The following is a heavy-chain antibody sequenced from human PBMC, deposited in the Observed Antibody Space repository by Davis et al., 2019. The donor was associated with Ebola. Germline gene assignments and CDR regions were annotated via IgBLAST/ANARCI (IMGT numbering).Heavy chain of an antibody. CDR1: GYSFTSYW. CDR2: IYPGDSDT. D-gene: IGHD2-2*01. V-gene: IGHV5-51*01. Sequence: GGSLRLSCKGSGYSFTSYWIGWVRQMPGKGLEWMGIIYPGDSDTRYSPSFQGQVTISADKSISTAYLQWSSLKASDTAMYYCARSLGYCSSTSCYPDAFDIWGQGTMVTVSS. J-gene: IGHJ3*02. CDR3: ARSLGYCSSTSCYPDAFDI.